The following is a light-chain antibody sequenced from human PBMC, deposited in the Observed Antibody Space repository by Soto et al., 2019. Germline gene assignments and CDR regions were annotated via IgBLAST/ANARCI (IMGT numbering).Light chain of an antibody. CDR2: DVT. J-gene: IGLJ1*01. CDR3: CSYKSSSTLYV. V-gene: IGLV2-14*03. Sequence: QSVLTQPASVSRSPGQSITISCTGTSSDIGAYNYVSWYQQHPGKAPKLIIYDVTNRPAGISSRFSASKSGNTASLTISVLQAEDEADYYCCSYKSSSTLYVFGTGTKVTVL. CDR1: SSDIGAYNY.